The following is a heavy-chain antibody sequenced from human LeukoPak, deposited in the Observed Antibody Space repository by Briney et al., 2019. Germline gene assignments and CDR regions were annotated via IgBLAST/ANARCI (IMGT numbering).Heavy chain of an antibody. V-gene: IGHV4-39*03. CDR3: PTVEDTAMVVDY. D-gene: IGHD5-18*01. Sequence: SETLSLTCTVSGGSISSSSYYWGWIRQPPGKGLEWIGSIYYSGSTYYNPSLKSRVTISVDTSKNQFSLKLSSVTAADTAVYYCPTVEDTAMVVDYWGQGTLVTVSS. J-gene: IGHJ4*02. CDR2: IYYSGST. CDR1: GGSISSSSYY.